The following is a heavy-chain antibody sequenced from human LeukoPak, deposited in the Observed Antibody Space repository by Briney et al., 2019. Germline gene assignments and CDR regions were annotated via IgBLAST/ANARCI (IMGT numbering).Heavy chain of an antibody. Sequence: SETLSLTCTVSGGSISSSSYYWGWIRQPPGKGLEWIGSIYYSGSTYYNPSLKSRVTISVDTSKNQFSLKLSSVTAADTAVYYCARHIIFGQLPWFDPWGQGTLVTVSS. D-gene: IGHD3-10*02. J-gene: IGHJ5*02. CDR3: ARHIIFGQLPWFDP. V-gene: IGHV4-39*01. CDR2: IYYSGST. CDR1: GGSISSSSYY.